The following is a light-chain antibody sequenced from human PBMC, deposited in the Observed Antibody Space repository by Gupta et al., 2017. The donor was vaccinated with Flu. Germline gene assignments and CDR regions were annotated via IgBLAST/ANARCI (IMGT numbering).Light chain of an antibody. CDR1: SSNIGRNT. CDR2: SNY. V-gene: IGLV1-44*01. CDR3: AAWDDSLNVL. Sequence: QPVLTQPPSASGTPGQRVTISCSGGSSNIGRNTVNWYQQLPGTAPKLLIYSNYLRPSGVPDRFSGSKSGTSASLAISGIQSEEEADYYCAAWDDSLNVLFGGGTKLTVL. J-gene: IGLJ3*02.